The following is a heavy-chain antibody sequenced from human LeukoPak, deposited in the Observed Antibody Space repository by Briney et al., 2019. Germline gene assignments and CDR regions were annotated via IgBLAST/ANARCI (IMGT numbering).Heavy chain of an antibody. Sequence: SETLSLTCAVYGGSFSGYYWSWIRQPPGKGLEWIEEINHSGSTNYNPSLKSRVTTSVDTSKNQFSLKLSSVTAADTAVYYCARGRDGRSSSWALDFDYWGQGTLVTVSS. CDR1: GGSFSGYY. CDR2: INHSGST. J-gene: IGHJ4*02. D-gene: IGHD6-13*01. V-gene: IGHV4-34*01. CDR3: ARGRDGRSSSWALDFDY.